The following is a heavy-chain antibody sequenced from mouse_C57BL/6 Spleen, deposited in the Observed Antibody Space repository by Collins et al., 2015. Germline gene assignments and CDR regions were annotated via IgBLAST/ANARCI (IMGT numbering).Heavy chain of an antibody. J-gene: IGHJ3*01. CDR2: IDPSDSYT. CDR3: ARDRSGD. V-gene: IGHV1-59*01. D-gene: IGHD3-2*02. CDR1: GYTFTNYW. Sequence: QVQLQQPGTDLVRPGTSVKLSCKASGYTFTNYWMHWVKQRPGQGLEWIGVIDPSDSYTNYNQKFKGKATLTVDTSSSTAYMQLNSPTSEDSAVYYCARDRSGDWGQGTLVTVSA.